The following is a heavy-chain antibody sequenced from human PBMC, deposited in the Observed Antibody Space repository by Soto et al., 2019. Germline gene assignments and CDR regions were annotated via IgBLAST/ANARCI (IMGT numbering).Heavy chain of an antibody. V-gene: IGHV5-51*01. CDR3: AGRYAHRRSSKYYYGMEV. Sequence: PGGSLNPACKGSGDSVTSYYIGCVRQMPGKGLEGVGIIYLGDSDTRYSPSFQGRVTISADKSISTAYLRWSSLTASDTAMSYCAGRYAHRRSSKYYYGMEVWGRGTRVTFS. D-gene: IGHD6-6*01. CDR1: GDSVTSYY. J-gene: IGHJ6*02. CDR2: IYLGDSDT.